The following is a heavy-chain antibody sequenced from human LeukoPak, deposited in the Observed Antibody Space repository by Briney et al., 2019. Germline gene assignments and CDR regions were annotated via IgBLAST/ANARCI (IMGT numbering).Heavy chain of an antibody. V-gene: IGHV3-15*01. CDR2: IKSKTDGGTT. CDR1: GFTFSNAW. Sequence: GGSLRLSCAASGFTFSNAWMSWVRQAPGKGLEWVGRIKSKTDGGTTDYAAPVKGRFTISRDNSKNTLYLQMNSLRAEDTAVYYCAKPEENIWFGELLSAFDLWGQGTMVTVSS. CDR3: AKPEENIWFGELLSAFDL. D-gene: IGHD3-10*01. J-gene: IGHJ3*01.